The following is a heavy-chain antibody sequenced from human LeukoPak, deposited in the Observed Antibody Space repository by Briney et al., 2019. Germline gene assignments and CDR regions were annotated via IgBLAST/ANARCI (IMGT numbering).Heavy chain of an antibody. Sequence: GASVRVSCKASGYTFTGFYMHWVRQAPGQGLEWMGWINPNSGVTNYAQKFQGRVTMTTDTSISTAYMELSGLRSDDTAVYYCARTQTLDYWGQGTLLSPYS. V-gene: IGHV1-2*02. CDR3: ARTQTLDY. D-gene: IGHD4-23*01. J-gene: IGHJ4*02. CDR2: INPNSGVT. CDR1: GYTFTGFY.